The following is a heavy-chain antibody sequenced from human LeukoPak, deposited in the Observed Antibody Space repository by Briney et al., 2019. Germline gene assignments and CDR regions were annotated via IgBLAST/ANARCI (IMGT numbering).Heavy chain of an antibody. J-gene: IGHJ6*02. Sequence: PGRSLRLSCAASGFTFSSYGMHWVRQAPGKGLEWVAVIWYDGSNKYYADSVKGRFTISRDNSKNTLYLQMNSLRAEDTAVYYCASTWPLVGATWDYYYYGMDVWGQGTTVTVSS. CDR2: IWYDGSNK. D-gene: IGHD1-26*01. CDR3: ASTWPLVGATWDYYYYGMDV. V-gene: IGHV3-33*01. CDR1: GFTFSSYG.